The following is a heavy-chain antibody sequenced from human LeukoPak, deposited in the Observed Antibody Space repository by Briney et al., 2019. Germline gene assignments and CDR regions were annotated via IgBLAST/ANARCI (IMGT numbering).Heavy chain of an antibody. V-gene: IGHV3-23*01. CDR1: GFAFSSYA. J-gene: IGHJ4*02. D-gene: IGHD6-13*01. CDR2: ISRRDDYT. CDR3: AKDPGRVSAAGTDY. Sequence: GGSLRLSCAASGFAFSSYARSWVRQPPGKGLEWVSVISRRDDYTYYADSVKGRFTISRDNSKNTLYVQMNSLRAEDTAVYYCAKDPGRVSAAGTDYWGQGTLVTVSS.